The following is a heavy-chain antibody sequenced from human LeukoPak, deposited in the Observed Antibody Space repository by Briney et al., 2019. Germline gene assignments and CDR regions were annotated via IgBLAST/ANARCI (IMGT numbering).Heavy chain of an antibody. CDR1: GGSISSYY. D-gene: IGHD6-19*01. J-gene: IGHJ4*02. CDR3: AREFSEYSSGWPYYFDY. CDR2: IYYSGST. Sequence: PSETLSLTCTVSGGSISSYYWSWIRQPPGKGLEWIGYIYYSGSTNYNPSLKSRVTISVDTSKNQFSLKLSSVTAADTAVYYCAREFSEYSSGWPYYFDYWGQGTLVTVSS. V-gene: IGHV4-59*01.